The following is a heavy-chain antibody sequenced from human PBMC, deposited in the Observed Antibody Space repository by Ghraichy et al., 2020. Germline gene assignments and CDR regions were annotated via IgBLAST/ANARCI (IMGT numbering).Heavy chain of an antibody. CDR3: ARDPEDFWSGWRPNDAFDI. Sequence: GGSLRLSCAASGFTFSSYSMNWVRQAPGKGLEWVSSISSSNTYIYYADSVKGRFTISRDNPKNSLYLQMNSLRAEDTAMYYCARDPEDFWSGWRPNDAFDIRGQGTMVTVSS. CDR2: ISSSNTYI. D-gene: IGHD3-3*01. J-gene: IGHJ3*02. CDR1: GFTFSSYS. V-gene: IGHV3-21*01.